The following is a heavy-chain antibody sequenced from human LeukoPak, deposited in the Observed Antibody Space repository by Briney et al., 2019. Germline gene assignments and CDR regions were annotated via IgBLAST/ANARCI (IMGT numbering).Heavy chain of an antibody. D-gene: IGHD3-10*01. V-gene: IGHV1-69*05. J-gene: IGHJ6*03. CDR1: GGTFSSYA. CDR2: IIPIFGTA. Sequence: ASVKVSCKASGGTFSSYAISWVRQAPGQGLEWMGGIIPIFGTANYAQKFQGRVTITTDESTSTAYMELSSLRSEDTAVYYCARGVEDGSGSYYISGYYMDVWGKGTTVTVSS. CDR3: ARGVEDGSGSYYISGYYMDV.